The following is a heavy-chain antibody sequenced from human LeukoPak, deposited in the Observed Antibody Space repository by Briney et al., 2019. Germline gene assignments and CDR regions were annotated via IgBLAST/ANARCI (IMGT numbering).Heavy chain of an antibody. Sequence: VASVKVSFKASGYTFTSYYMHWVRQAPGQGLEWMGIINPSGGSTSYAQKFQGRVTMTRDTSTSTVYMEMSSLRSEDTAVYYCAREREVARQYIYYYYGMDVWGQGTTVTVSS. J-gene: IGHJ6*02. D-gene: IGHD5-12*01. CDR2: INPSGGST. CDR3: AREREVARQYIYYYYGMDV. V-gene: IGHV1-46*01. CDR1: GYTFTSYY.